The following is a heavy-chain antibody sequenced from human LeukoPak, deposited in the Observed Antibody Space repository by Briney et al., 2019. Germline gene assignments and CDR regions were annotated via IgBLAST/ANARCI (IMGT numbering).Heavy chain of an antibody. D-gene: IGHD2-2*01. Sequence: GGSLRLSCAASGLTFSSYAMSWVRQAPGKGLEWVSAISGSGGSTYYADSVKGRFTISRDNSKNTLYLQMNSLRAEDMAVYYCAMASSTSSGWFDPWGQGTPVTVSS. CDR1: GLTFSSYA. CDR2: ISGSGGST. J-gene: IGHJ5*02. V-gene: IGHV3-23*01. CDR3: AMASSTSSGWFDP.